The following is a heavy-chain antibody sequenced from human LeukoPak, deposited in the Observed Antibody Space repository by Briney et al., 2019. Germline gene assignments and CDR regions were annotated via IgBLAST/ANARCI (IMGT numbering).Heavy chain of an antibody. D-gene: IGHD2-15*01. J-gene: IGHJ4*02. CDR3: ARGRYCSGGSCYSRRSFDY. CDR1: GYTFTSYD. V-gene: IGHV1-8*01. Sequence: GASVKVSCKASGYTFTSYDINWVRQATGQGLEWMGWMNPNSGNTGYAQKFQGRVTMTRNTSISTAYMELSGLRSEDTAVYYCARGRYCSGGSCYSRRSFDYWGQGTLVTVSS. CDR2: MNPNSGNT.